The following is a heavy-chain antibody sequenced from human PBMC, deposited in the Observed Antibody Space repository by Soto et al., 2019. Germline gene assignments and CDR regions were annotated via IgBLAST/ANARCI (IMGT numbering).Heavy chain of an antibody. V-gene: IGHV1-69*13. CDR2: IIPIFGTA. CDR1: GGTFSSYA. Sequence: VASVKVSCKASGGTFSSYAISWVRQAPGQGLEWMGGIIPIFGTANYAQKFQGRVTITADESTSTAYMELSSLRSEDTAVYYCARDRYCTNGVCYTPNWFDPWGQGTLVTVSS. CDR3: ARDRYCTNGVCYTPNWFDP. D-gene: IGHD2-8*01. J-gene: IGHJ5*02.